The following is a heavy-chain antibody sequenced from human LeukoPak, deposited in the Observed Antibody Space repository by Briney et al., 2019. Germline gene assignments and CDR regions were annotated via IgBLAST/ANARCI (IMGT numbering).Heavy chain of an antibody. CDR1: GFTFSSYG. J-gene: IGHJ4*02. V-gene: IGHV3-30*18. CDR3: AKEGTAMASSYFDY. CDR2: ISHDGTVQ. D-gene: IGHD5-18*01. Sequence: PGRSLRLSCAASGFTFSSYGMQWVRQAPGKGLEWVAVISHDGTVQHYADSVKGRFTISRDNSDNTLYLQMNSLRDEDTATYYCAKEGTAMASSYFDYWGQGTLITVSS.